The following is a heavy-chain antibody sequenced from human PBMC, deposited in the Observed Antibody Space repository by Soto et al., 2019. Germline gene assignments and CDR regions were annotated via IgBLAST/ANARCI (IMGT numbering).Heavy chain of an antibody. Sequence: SQTLSLTCAIPGDSVSSNSAAWNSIRQSPSRGLEWLGRTYYRSKWYNDYPVSVKSRITINPDTSKNQFSLQLNSVTPEDTAVYYCARGGVVVVEDYYYYGMDVWGQGTTVTVSS. CDR3: ARGGVVVVEDYYYYGMDV. J-gene: IGHJ6*02. D-gene: IGHD2-15*01. V-gene: IGHV6-1*01. CDR1: GDSVSSNSAA. CDR2: TYYRSKWYN.